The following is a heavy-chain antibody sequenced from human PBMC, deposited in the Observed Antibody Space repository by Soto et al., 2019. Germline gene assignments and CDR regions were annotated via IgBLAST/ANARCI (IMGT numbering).Heavy chain of an antibody. CDR1: GYTFTSYG. Sequence: GASVKVSCKASGYTFTSYGISWVRQAPGQGLEWMGWISAYNGNTNYAQKLQGRVTMTTDTSTSTAYMELRSLRSDDTAVYYCARVKRANSYGTLDYWGQGTLVTVSS. CDR3: ARVKRANSYGTLDY. V-gene: IGHV1-18*01. CDR2: ISAYNGNT. J-gene: IGHJ4*02. D-gene: IGHD4-17*01.